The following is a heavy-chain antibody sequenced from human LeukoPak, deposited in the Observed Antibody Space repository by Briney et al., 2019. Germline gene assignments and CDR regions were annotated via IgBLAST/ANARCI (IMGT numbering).Heavy chain of an antibody. Sequence: GGSLRLSSAASGFSFSSYAMNWVRQAPGAGLEWVSGISGRGNGTSYADSVKGRFTISRDNSKNTLYLQMNSLRAEDTAVYYCAKEVGYDSSGSHSGYWGQGTLVTVSS. CDR1: GFSFSSYA. V-gene: IGHV3-23*01. J-gene: IGHJ4*02. D-gene: IGHD3-22*01. CDR2: ISGRGNGT. CDR3: AKEVGYDSSGSHSGY.